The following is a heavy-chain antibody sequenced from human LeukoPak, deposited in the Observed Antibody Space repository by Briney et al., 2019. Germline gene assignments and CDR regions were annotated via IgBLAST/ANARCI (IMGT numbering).Heavy chain of an antibody. V-gene: IGHV1-46*03. CDR2: INPSGGST. J-gene: IGHJ4*02. Sequence: ASVKVSCKASGYTFTSYYVHWVRQAPGQGLEWMGIINPSGGSTSYAQKFQGRVTMTRDTSTSTVYMELSSLRSEDTAVYYCASLRDGYNSFDYWGQGTLVTVSS. CDR1: GYTFTSYY. CDR3: ASLRDGYNSFDY. D-gene: IGHD5-24*01.